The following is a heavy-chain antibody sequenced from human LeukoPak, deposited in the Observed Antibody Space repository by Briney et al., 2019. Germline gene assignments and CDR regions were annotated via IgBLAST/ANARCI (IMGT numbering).Heavy chain of an antibody. CDR2: INPNSGGT. CDR3: TKEGMNGDYSANPFDY. D-gene: IGHD4-17*01. CDR1: GYTFTGYY. V-gene: IGHV1-2*02. Sequence: GASVKVSCKASGYTFTGYYMHWVRQAPGQGLEWMGWINPNSGGTNYAQKFQGRVTMTRDTSISTAYMELSRLRSDDAAVYYWTKEGMNGDYSANPFDYWGQGTLVTVSS. J-gene: IGHJ4*02.